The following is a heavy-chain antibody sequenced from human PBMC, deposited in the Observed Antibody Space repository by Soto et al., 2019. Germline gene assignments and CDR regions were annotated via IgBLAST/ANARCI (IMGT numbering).Heavy chain of an antibody. CDR3: ARGVGYCSGGSCYSALIIDYYYNYMDG. Sequence: QVQLVQSGAEVKKPGASVKVSCKASGYTFTSYGISWVRQAPGQGLEWMGWISAYNGNTNYAQKLQGRVTMTTDTSTSTAYMELRSLRSDDTAVYFCARGVGYCSGGSCYSALIIDYYYNYMDGWGKVTTVTVSS. CDR2: ISAYNGNT. V-gene: IGHV1-18*01. J-gene: IGHJ6*03. D-gene: IGHD2-15*01. CDR1: GYTFTSYG.